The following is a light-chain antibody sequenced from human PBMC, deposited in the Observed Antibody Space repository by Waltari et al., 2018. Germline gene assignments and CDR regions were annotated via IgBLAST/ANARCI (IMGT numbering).Light chain of an antibody. V-gene: IGKV3-11*01. CDR1: PSVFKY. CDR2: DTA. CDR3: QQGSILPLT. Sequence: EIVFTQSPATLSLSAGESVPLSCSASPSVFKYLAWYQLKPGQAPRPLIYDTAKRATGIPARFSGSGSGTDFTLTISNLETEDFALYYCQQGSILPLTFGGGTKVEIK. J-gene: IGKJ4*01.